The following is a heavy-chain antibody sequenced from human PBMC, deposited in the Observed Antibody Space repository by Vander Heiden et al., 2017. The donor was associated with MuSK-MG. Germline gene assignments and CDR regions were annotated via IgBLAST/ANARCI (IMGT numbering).Heavy chain of an antibody. Sequence: QVQLVQSGAEVKKPGASVKVSCKASGYTFTSYDINWVRQATGQGLEWMGWMNPNSGNTGYAQKFQGRVTMTRNTAISTAYMELSSLRPEYTAVYYCARGPTRVHSSSWYWFDPWGQGTRGTVSA. V-gene: IGHV1-8*01. CDR2: MNPNSGNT. J-gene: IGHJ5*02. D-gene: IGHD6-13*01. CDR3: ARGPTRVHSSSWYWFDP. CDR1: GYTFTSYD.